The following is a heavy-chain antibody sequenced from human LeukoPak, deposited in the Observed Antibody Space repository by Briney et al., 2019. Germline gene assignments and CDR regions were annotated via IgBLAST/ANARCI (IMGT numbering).Heavy chain of an antibody. V-gene: IGHV3-48*03. CDR2: ITSSGNNI. Sequence: GGSLRLSCAASGFAFSSYEMNWVRQAPGKGLEWVSYITSSGNNIYYADFVKGRFTISRDNAKNSLYLQMNSLRVEDTAVYYCAREGSGSSWGQGTLVTVSS. CDR1: GFAFSSYE. D-gene: IGHD1-26*01. CDR3: AREGSGSS. J-gene: IGHJ5*02.